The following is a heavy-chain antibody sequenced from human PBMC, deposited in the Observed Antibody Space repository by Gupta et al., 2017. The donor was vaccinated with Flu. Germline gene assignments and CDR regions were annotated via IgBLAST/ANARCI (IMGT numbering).Heavy chain of an antibody. J-gene: IGHJ6*03. Sequence: VRQAPRKGLEWVGRIKSKTDGGTTDYAAPVKGRFTISRDDSKNTLYLQMNSLKTEDTAVYYCTTGSGPDMDVWGKGTTVTVSS. CDR2: IKSKTDGGTT. V-gene: IGHV3-15*01. CDR3: TTGSGPDMDV. D-gene: IGHD5-12*01.